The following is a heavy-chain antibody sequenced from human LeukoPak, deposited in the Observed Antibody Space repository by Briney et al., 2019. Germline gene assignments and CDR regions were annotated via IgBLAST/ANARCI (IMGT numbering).Heavy chain of an antibody. Sequence: GGSLRLSCAASEFTVSSNYMSWVRQAPGKGLEWVSVIYSGGSTYYADSVKGRFTISRDNSKNTLYLQMNSLRAEDTAVYYCATVTAALYYYGMDVWGQGTTVTVSS. D-gene: IGHD2-21*02. CDR2: IYSGGST. CDR3: ATVTAALYYYGMDV. V-gene: IGHV3-66*02. CDR1: EFTVSSNY. J-gene: IGHJ6*02.